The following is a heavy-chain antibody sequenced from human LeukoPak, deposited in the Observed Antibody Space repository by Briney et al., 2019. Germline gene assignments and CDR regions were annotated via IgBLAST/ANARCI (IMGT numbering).Heavy chain of an antibody. J-gene: IGHJ5*02. CDR1: GGSLSSYY. Sequence: PSETLSLTCTVSGGSLSSYYWSWIRQPPGKGLEWIGYIYYSGSTNYNPSLKSRVTISVDTSKNQFSLKLSSVTAADTAVYYCARLHDYGDYRWFDPWGQGTLVTVSS. CDR2: IYYSGST. CDR3: ARLHDYGDYRWFDP. D-gene: IGHD4-17*01. V-gene: IGHV4-59*08.